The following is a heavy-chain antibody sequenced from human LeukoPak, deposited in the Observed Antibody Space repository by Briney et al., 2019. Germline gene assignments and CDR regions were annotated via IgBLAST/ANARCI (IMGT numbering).Heavy chain of an antibody. D-gene: IGHD1-26*01. CDR2: IYSSGST. J-gene: IGHJ6*04. V-gene: IGHV4-61*02. CDR3: ARDIGSRI. Sequence: SQTLSLTCTVSGGSISSGNYYWSWIRQPAGKGLEWIGRIYSSGSTNYNPSLKSRVSMSIDMSKNQFSLRLNSVTVADTAVFYCARDIGSRIWGKGTTVIVSS. CDR1: GGSISSGNYY.